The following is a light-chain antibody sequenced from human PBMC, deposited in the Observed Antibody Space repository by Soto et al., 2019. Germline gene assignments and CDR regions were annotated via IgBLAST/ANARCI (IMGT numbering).Light chain of an antibody. J-gene: IGLJ3*02. CDR3: SSYTSSSTWV. CDR2: DVS. Sequence: QSALTQPASVSGSPGQSITISCTGTSSDVGGYNYVSWYQQHPGKAPKLMIYDVSNRPSGVSNLFSGSKSGNTSSLTISGLQANDEADYYCSSYTSSSTWVFGGGNKVSVL. V-gene: IGLV2-14*01. CDR1: SSDVGGYNY.